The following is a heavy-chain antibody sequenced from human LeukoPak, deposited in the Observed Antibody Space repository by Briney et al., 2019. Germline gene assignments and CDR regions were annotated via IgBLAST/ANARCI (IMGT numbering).Heavy chain of an antibody. CDR3: ARDTAYAFDI. CDR2: ISGSSKTI. CDR1: GFTFSSYS. V-gene: IGHV3-48*01. J-gene: IGHJ3*02. Sequence: GSLRLSCAASGFTFSSYSVNWVRQAPGKGLEWVSYISGSSKTIYYADSVKGRFTISRDNAKNSLYLQMNSLRAEDTAVYYCARDTAYAFDIWGQGTMVTVSS. D-gene: IGHD2-21*02.